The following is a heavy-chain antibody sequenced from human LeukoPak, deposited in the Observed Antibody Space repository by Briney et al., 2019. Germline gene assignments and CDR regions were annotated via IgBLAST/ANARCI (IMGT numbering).Heavy chain of an antibody. V-gene: IGHV4-4*07. Sequence: SETLSLTCTVSGGSISSYYWSWIRQPAGKGLEWIGRIYTSGSTSYNPSLKSRVTMSVDTSKSQFSLKLTSVTAADTAVYYCARERSDGYNFDFWGQGTLVAVSS. CDR2: IYTSGST. CDR1: GGSISSYY. CDR3: ARERSDGYNFDF. D-gene: IGHD5-12*01. J-gene: IGHJ4*02.